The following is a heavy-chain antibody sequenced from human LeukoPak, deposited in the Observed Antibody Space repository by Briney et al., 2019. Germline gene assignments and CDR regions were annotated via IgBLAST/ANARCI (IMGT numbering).Heavy chain of an antibody. D-gene: IGHD4-17*01. J-gene: IGHJ4*02. V-gene: IGHV4-61*02. Sequence: SETLSLTCTVSGGSITSANYYWRWIRQPAGKGLEWIGRIYPSGDTNYNPSLKSRLTISIDTSKNQFSLKLSSVTAADTTVYYCARDQGYGDYIYDYWGQGTLVTVSS. CDR3: ARDQGYGDYIYDY. CDR1: GGSITSANYY. CDR2: IYPSGDT.